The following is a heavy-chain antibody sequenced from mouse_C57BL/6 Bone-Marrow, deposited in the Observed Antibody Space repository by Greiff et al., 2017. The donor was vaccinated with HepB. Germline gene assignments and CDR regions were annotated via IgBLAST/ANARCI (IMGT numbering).Heavy chain of an antibody. D-gene: IGHD1-1*01. Sequence: QVQLQQPGAELVMPGASVKLSCKASVYTFTSYWMHWVKQRPGQGLEWIGEIDPSDSYTNYNQKFKGNSTLTVDKSSSTAYMQLSSLTSEDSAGYYCARGASSYGYFDVWGTGTTVTVSS. J-gene: IGHJ1*03. V-gene: IGHV1-69*01. CDR2: IDPSDSYT. CDR3: ARGASSYGYFDV. CDR1: VYTFTSYW.